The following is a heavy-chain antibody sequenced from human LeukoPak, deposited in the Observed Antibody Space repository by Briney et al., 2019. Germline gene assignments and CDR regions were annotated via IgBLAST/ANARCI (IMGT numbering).Heavy chain of an antibody. Sequence: SQTLSLTCTVSGGSISSGDYYWSWIHQPPGKGLEWIGYIYYSGSTYYNPSLKSRVTISVDTSKNQFSLKLSSVTAADTAVYYCARAYCSSTSCSDEYYYYGMDVWGQGTTVTVSS. D-gene: IGHD2-2*01. CDR2: IYYSGST. CDR1: GGSISSGDYY. J-gene: IGHJ6*02. CDR3: ARAYCSSTSCSDEYYYYGMDV. V-gene: IGHV4-30-4*01.